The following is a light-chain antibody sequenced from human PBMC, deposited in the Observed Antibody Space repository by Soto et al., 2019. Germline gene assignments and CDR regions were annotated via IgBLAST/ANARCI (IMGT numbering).Light chain of an antibody. J-gene: IGLJ2*01. Sequence: NFMLTQPHSVSESPGKTVTISCTRSSGSIASNYGQWYPQRPGSAPTTVIYEDNPRPSGVPDRFSGSIASSSNSASLTISGLKTEDEADYYCHSYDSSKGVFGGGTKVTVL. CDR2: EDN. CDR3: HSYDSSKGV. CDR1: SGSIASNY. V-gene: IGLV6-57*03.